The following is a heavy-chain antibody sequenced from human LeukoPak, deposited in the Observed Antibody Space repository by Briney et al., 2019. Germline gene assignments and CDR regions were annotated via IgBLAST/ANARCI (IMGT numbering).Heavy chain of an antibody. J-gene: IGHJ6*04. CDR2: ISSSGSTI. Sequence: GGSLRLSCAASGFTFSSYEMNWVRQAPGKWLEWVSYISSSGSTIYYADSVKGRFTISRDNAKNSLYLQMNGLRAEDTAVYYCAELGITMIGGVWGKGTTVTISS. CDR1: GFTFSSYE. V-gene: IGHV3-48*03. D-gene: IGHD3-10*02. CDR3: AELGITMIGGV.